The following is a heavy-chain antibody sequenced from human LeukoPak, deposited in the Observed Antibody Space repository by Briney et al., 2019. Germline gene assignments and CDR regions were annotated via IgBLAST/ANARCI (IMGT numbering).Heavy chain of an antibody. CDR1: GGTFSSYG. V-gene: IGHV1-69*01. CDR2: IIPIFGTA. J-gene: IGHJ6*04. CDR3: ASSPGSAADYYYGMDV. Sequence: SVTASCKASGGTFSSYGSSCVRQAPGQGLEWMGGIIPIFGTANYAQKFQGRVTITADESTSTAYMELSSLRSEDTAVYYCASSPGSAADYYYGMDVWGEQWTVTVSS. D-gene: IGHD6-19*01.